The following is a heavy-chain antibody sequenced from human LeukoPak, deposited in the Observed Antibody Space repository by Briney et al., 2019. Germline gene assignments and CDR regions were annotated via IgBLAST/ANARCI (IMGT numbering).Heavy chain of an antibody. CDR1: GFTSSSYS. V-gene: IGHV3-21*01. CDR3: ARDRNDDFWSGPNMDV. CDR2: ISSSSSYI. J-gene: IGHJ6*03. Sequence: GGSLRLSCAASGFTSSSYSMNWVRQAPGKGLEWVSSISSSSSYIYYADSVKGRFTISRDNAKNSLYLQMNSLRAEDTAVYYCARDRNDDFWSGPNMDVWGKGTTVTVSS. D-gene: IGHD3-3*01.